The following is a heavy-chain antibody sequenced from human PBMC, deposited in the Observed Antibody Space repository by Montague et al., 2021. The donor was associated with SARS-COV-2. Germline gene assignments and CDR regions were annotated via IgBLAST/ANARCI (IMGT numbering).Heavy chain of an antibody. CDR1: GGSIRSDTSY. V-gene: IGHV4-61*02. D-gene: IGHD4-17*01. J-gene: IGHJ6*02. CDR2: ISGGGSA. Sequence: TLSLTCSVSGGSIRSDTSYYNWFRQPDGKGLEWVGRISGGGSASYNPSLKSRVIISLDTSKNEVSLKMSSVTAADSARYFCARENRGGDGPGNYFYFGLDGWGRGTTVTVSS. CDR3: ARENRGGDGPGNYFYFGLDG.